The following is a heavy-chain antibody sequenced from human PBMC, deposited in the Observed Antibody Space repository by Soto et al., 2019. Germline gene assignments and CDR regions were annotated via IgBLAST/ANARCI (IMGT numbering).Heavy chain of an antibody. CDR3: ATGLYSSGWFKGSGMAV. V-gene: IGHV3-30*03. CDR1: GFTFSSYG. Sequence: SLRLSCAASGFTFSSYGMHWVRQAPGKGLEWVAVISYDGSNKYYADSVKGRFTISRDNSKNTLYLQMNSLRAEDTAVYYCATGLYSSGWFKGSGMAVWGQGTTVTVSS. D-gene: IGHD6-19*01. J-gene: IGHJ6*02. CDR2: ISYDGSNK.